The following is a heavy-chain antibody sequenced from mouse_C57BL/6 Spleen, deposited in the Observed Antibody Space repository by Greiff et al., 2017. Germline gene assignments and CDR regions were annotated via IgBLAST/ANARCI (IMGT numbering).Heavy chain of an antibody. CDR1: GFTFSSYT. D-gene: IGHD2-1*01. V-gene: IGHV5-9*01. Sequence: EVQLVQSGGGLVKPGASLKLSCAASGFTFSSYTMSWVRQTPEKRLEWVATIGGGGGNTYYPDSVKGRFTITEDNATNTLYLQMSSLKSEDTAFYYCARGRNYETEFAYWGQGTLVTVSA. J-gene: IGHJ3*01. CDR2: IGGGGGNT. CDR3: ARGRNYETEFAY.